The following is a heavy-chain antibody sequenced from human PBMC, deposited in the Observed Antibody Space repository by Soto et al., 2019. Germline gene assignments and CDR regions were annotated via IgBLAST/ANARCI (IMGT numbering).Heavy chain of an antibody. D-gene: IGHD6-19*01. V-gene: IGHV3-15*07. CDR2: IKSKTDGGTT. CDR1: GFSISNSS. Sequence: WGFPSLSCGASGFSISNSSMNWDRKAPGKGLEWVGRIKSKTDGGTTDYAAPVKGRFTISRDDSKNTLYLQMNSLKTEDTAVYYCTTDRFGIAVARDDAFDIWGQGTMVTVSS. J-gene: IGHJ3*02. CDR3: TTDRFGIAVARDDAFDI.